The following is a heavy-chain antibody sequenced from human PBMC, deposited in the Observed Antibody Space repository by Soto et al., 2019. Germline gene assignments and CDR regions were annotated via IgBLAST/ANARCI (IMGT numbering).Heavy chain of an antibody. Sequence: QVQLQQWGAGLLKPSETLSLTCAVSGGSFSSNYWTWTRQPPGKGLEWIGEINHSGNTNYNPSLKSRVTISVDTSKNQFSLKLSSVTAADTAVYYCLSARFDYWGQGILLTVSS. CDR2: INHSGNT. J-gene: IGHJ4*02. CDR3: LSARFDY. V-gene: IGHV4-34*01. D-gene: IGHD6-19*01. CDR1: GGSFSSNY.